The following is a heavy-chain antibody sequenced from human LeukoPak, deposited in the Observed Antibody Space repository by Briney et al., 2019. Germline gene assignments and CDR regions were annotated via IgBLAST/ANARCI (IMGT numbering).Heavy chain of an antibody. Sequence: SETLSLTCAVYGGSFSGYYWSWIRQPPGKGLEWIGEINHSGSTNYNPSLKSRVTISVDTSKNQFSLKLSSVTAADTAVYYCARGGKGIAVAWGQGTLVTVSS. CDR1: GGSFSGYY. CDR2: INHSGST. D-gene: IGHD6-19*01. V-gene: IGHV4-34*01. J-gene: IGHJ5*02. CDR3: ARGGKGIAVA.